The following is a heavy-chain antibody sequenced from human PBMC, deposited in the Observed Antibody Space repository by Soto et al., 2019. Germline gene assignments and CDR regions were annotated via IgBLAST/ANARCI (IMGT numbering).Heavy chain of an antibody. V-gene: IGHV3-30-3*01. J-gene: IGHJ4*02. CDR3: ARDEAYYDFWSGYHVDY. CDR2: ISYDGSNK. Sequence: QVQLVESGGGVVQPGRSLRLSCAASGFTFSSYAMHWVRQAPGKGLEWVAVISYDGSNKYYADSVKGRFTISRDNSKNTLYLQMNSLRAEDTAVYYCARDEAYYDFWSGYHVDYWDQGTLVTVSS. D-gene: IGHD3-3*01. CDR1: GFTFSSYA.